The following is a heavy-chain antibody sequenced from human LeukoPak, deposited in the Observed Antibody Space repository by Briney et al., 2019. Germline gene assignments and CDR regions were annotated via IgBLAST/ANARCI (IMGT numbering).Heavy chain of an antibody. D-gene: IGHD2/OR15-2a*01. J-gene: IGHJ4*02. V-gene: IGHV1-69*13. Sequence: GASVKVSCKASGGTFSSYAISWVRQAPGQGLEWMGGIIPIFGTANYAQKFQGRVTITADESTSTAYMELSSLRSEDTAVYYCARGGFSQYFFHYFDYWGQGTLFTVSS. CDR1: GGTFSSYA. CDR2: IIPIFGTA. CDR3: ARGGFSQYFFHYFDY.